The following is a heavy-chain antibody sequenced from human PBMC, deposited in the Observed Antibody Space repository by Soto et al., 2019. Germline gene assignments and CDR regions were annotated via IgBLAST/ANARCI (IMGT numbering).Heavy chain of an antibody. CDR2: INPNSGGT. V-gene: IGHV1-2*04. J-gene: IGHJ6*03. D-gene: IGHD2-8*01. CDR1: GYTFTGYY. Sequence: ASVKVSCKASGYTFTGYYMHWVRQAPGQGLEWMGWINPNSGGTNYAQKFQGWVTMTRDTSISTAYMELSRLRSDDTAVYYCARRGSFNGYYYYMDVWGKGTTVTVSS. CDR3: ARRGSFNGYYYYMDV.